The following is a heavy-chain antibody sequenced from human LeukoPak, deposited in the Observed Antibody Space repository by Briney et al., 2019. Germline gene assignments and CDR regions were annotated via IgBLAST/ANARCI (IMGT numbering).Heavy chain of an antibody. CDR1: GGSFSGYY. CDR2: INHSGST. D-gene: IGHD5-24*01. CDR3: ARLWLQLPFR. J-gene: IGHJ4*02. V-gene: IGHV4-34*01. Sequence: SETLSLTCAVYGGSFSGYYWSWIRQPPGKGLEWIGEINHSGSTNYNPSLKSRVTISVDTSKNQFSLKLSSVTAADTAAYYCARLWLQLPFRWGQGTLVTVSS.